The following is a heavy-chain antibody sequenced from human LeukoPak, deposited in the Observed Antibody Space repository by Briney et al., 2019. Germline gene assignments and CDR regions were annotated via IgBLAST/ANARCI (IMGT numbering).Heavy chain of an antibody. D-gene: IGHD3-10*01. V-gene: IGHV1-2*02. CDR3: ARARYYYGSGSYYDY. CDR2: IKSNSGGT. Sequence: GASVKVSCKASGYSFIGYYMHWVRQAPGQGLEWMGWIKSNSGGTNYAQKFQGRVTMTRDTSISTAYMELSRLRSDDTAVYYCARARYYYGSGSYYDYWGQGTLVTVSS. CDR1: GYSFIGYY. J-gene: IGHJ4*02.